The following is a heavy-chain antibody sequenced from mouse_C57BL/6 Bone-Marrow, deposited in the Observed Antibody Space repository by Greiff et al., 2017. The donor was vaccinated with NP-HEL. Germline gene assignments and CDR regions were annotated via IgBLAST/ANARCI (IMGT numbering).Heavy chain of an antibody. CDR1: GYTFTSYW. CDR2: IHPNSGST. V-gene: IGHV1-64*01. Sequence: QVQLQQPGAELVKPGASVTLSCKASGYTFTSYWMHWVKQRPGQGLEWIGMIHPNSGSTNYNEKFKSKATLTVDKSSSTAYMQLSSLTSEDSAVYYCARRYGSSYWYFDVWGTGTTVTVSS. D-gene: IGHD1-1*01. CDR3: ARRYGSSYWYFDV. J-gene: IGHJ1*03.